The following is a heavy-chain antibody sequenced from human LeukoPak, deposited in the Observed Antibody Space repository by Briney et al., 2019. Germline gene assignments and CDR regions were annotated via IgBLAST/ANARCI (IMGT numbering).Heavy chain of an antibody. D-gene: IGHD5-12*01. CDR2: IKSKTDGGTT. CDR3: TTAQWLRFFA. CDR1: GFTFSSYA. Sequence: GGSLRLSCAASGFTFSSYAMSWVRQAPGKGLEWVGRIKSKTDGGTTDYAAPVKGRFTISRDDSKNTLYLQMNSLKTEDTAVYYCTTAQWLRFFAWGQGTLVTVSS. V-gene: IGHV3-15*01. J-gene: IGHJ4*02.